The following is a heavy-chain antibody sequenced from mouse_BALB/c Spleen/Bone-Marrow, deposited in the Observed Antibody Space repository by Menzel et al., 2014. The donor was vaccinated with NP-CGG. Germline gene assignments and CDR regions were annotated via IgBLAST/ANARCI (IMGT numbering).Heavy chain of an antibody. CDR3: ARYGNYGDYFDY. J-gene: IGHJ2*01. CDR1: GYTFTSYW. D-gene: IGHD2-1*01. Sequence: VQLHQSGAELAKPGASVKMSCKASGYTFTSYWMHWVKQRPGQGLEWIGYINPSTGYTEYNQKFKDKATLTADKSSGTAYMQLSSLTSEDSAVYYCARYGNYGDYFDYWGQGTTLTVSS. CDR2: INPSTGYT. V-gene: IGHV1-7*01.